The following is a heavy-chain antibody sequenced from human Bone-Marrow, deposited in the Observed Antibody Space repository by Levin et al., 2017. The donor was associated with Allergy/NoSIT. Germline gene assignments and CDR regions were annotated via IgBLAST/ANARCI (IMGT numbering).Heavy chain of an antibody. J-gene: IGHJ4*02. Sequence: GGSLRLSCAASGFNFASYGMNWVRQAPGKGLEWVSSISGTGRHIYLADSLKGRFTISRDNAKNSLSLHMNNLRVEDTAVFYCAKDEGPFSSSFAFDCWGQGALVTVSS. D-gene: IGHD2-2*01. CDR2: ISGTGRHI. V-gene: IGHV3-21*01. CDR3: AKDEGPFSSSFAFDC. CDR1: GFNFASYG.